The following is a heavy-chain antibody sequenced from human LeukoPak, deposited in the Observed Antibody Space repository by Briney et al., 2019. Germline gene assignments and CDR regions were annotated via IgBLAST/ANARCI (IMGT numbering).Heavy chain of an antibody. CDR1: GYTFTGYY. V-gene: IGHV1-2*02. Sequence: ASVKVSCKASGYTFTGYYMHWVRQAPGQGLEWMGWINPNSGGTSYAQKFQSRVTMTRDTSISTAYMELSRLRSDDTAAYYCARGGAILRYFDWLLEADYWGQGTLVTVSS. J-gene: IGHJ4*02. CDR3: ARGGAILRYFDWLLEADY. CDR2: INPNSGGT. D-gene: IGHD3-9*01.